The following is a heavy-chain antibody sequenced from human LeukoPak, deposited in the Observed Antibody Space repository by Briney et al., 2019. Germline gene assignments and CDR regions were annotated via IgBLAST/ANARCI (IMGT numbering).Heavy chain of an antibody. CDR2: ITYDGYYK. CDR1: GFTFTSYA. V-gene: IGHV3-30*03. CDR3: ARDLSPVVRASPMGY. Sequence: PGTSLTLSCAASGFTFTSYAMHWVRQAPGKGLEWVALITYDGYYKYYSDSVKGRFTISSHTSKNTLYLQMNSLRAEDTAVYYCARDLSPVVRASPMGYWGQGTLVTVSS. J-gene: IGHJ4*02. D-gene: IGHD3-10*01.